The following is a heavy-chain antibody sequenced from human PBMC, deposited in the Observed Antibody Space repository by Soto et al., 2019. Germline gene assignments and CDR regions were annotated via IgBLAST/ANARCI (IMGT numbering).Heavy chain of an antibody. CDR1: GGSISSGGYY. CDR3: ARGHGDYVVAYYFDY. D-gene: IGHD4-17*01. J-gene: IGHJ4*02. Sequence: SETLSLTCTVSGGSISSGGYYWSWIRQHPGKGLEWIGYIYYSGSTNYNPSLKSRVTISVDTSKNQFSLKLSSVTAADTAVYYCARGHGDYVVAYYFDYWGQGTLVTVSS. CDR2: IYYSGST. V-gene: IGHV4-31*03.